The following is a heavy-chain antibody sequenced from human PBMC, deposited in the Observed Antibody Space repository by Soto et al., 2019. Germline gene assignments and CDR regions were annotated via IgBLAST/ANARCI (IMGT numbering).Heavy chain of an antibody. Sequence: ELQLSESGGTLVQPGGSLSLSCAASGFTFSNHAMSWVRQSPERGLEWVSVITGDGTVTYIADSVEGRFTISRDNSKNIMLLQMHSLRAEDTAVYYWVRFMGEVPDYAMDVWGQGTTVTVSS. CDR1: GFTFSNHA. CDR3: VRFMGEVPDYAMDV. CDR2: ITGDGTVT. V-gene: IGHV3-23*01. J-gene: IGHJ6*02.